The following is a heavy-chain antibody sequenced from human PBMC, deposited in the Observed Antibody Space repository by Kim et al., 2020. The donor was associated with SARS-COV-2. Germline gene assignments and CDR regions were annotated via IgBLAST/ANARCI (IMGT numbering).Heavy chain of an antibody. CDR2: IYTSGDT. Sequence: SETLSLTCTASGGSITNYYWSWIRQPAGKGLEWIGRIYTSGDTNYSPSLNSRVTISIDTSKNQLSLNLRSVTAADTAVYYCARVGCSNSVCYTRGMDVWGQGTTVTVS. CDR3: ARVGCSNSVCYTRGMDV. J-gene: IGHJ6*02. D-gene: IGHD2-2*02. V-gene: IGHV4-4*07. CDR1: GGSITNYY.